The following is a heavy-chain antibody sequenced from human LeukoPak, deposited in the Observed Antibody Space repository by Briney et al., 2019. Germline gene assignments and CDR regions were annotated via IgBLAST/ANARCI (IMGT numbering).Heavy chain of an antibody. CDR1: GFTVSSSG. CDR3: GGIEMTTVIY. V-gene: IGHV3-30*03. J-gene: IGHJ4*02. Sequence: GGSLRLSCAASGFTVSSSGIHWVRQAPGKGLEWVALISYDGSNKYYADSVKGRFTISRDNSKNTLYLQMNSLRAEDTAVYYCGGIEMTTVIYWGQGTLVTISS. D-gene: IGHD4-17*01. CDR2: ISYDGSNK.